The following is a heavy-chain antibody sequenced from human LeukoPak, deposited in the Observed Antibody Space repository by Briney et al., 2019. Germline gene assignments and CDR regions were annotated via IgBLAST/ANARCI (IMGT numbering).Heavy chain of an antibody. Sequence: GGSLRLSCAASGFTFSSYGMHWVRQAPGKGLEWVAVIWYDGSNKYYADSVKGRFTISRDNSKNTLYPQMNSLRAEDTAVYYCAREEYLYDILTGYYYYYYYMDVWGKGTTVTVSS. CDR1: GFTFSSYG. V-gene: IGHV3-33*01. D-gene: IGHD3-9*01. J-gene: IGHJ6*03. CDR3: AREEYLYDILTGYYYYYYYMDV. CDR2: IWYDGSNK.